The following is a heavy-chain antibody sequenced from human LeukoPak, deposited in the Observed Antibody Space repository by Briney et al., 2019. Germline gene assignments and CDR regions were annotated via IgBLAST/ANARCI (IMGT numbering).Heavy chain of an antibody. V-gene: IGHV3-48*02. CDR2: ISSSSSTI. D-gene: IGHD6-19*01. Sequence: GGSLKLSCAASGFTFSSYSMNWVRQAPGKGLEWVSYISSSSSTIYYADSVKGRFTISRDNAKNSLYLQMNSLRDEDTAVYYCARTYSSGWYHPDYWGQGTLVTVSS. CDR1: GFTFSSYS. CDR3: ARTYSSGWYHPDY. J-gene: IGHJ4*02.